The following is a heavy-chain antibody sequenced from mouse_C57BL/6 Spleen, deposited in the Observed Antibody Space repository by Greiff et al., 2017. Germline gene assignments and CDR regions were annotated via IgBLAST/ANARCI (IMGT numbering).Heavy chain of an antibody. CDR1: GYSITSGYY. CDR3: AREGDHDGFDY. Sequence: EVQLVESGPGLVKPSQSLSLTCSVTGYSITSGYYWNWIRQFPGNKLEWMGCISYDGSNDYNPSLKNRISITRDTSKNQFFLKLKSVTTEDTATYYCAREGDHDGFDYWGQGTTLTVSS. CDR2: ISYDGSN. J-gene: IGHJ2*01. D-gene: IGHD2-4*01. V-gene: IGHV3-6*01.